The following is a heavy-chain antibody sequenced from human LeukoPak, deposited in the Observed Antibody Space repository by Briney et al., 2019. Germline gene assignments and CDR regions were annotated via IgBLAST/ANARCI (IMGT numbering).Heavy chain of an antibody. V-gene: IGHV1-2*02. J-gene: IGHJ4*02. CDR1: GYTFTGYY. D-gene: IGHD5-24*01. CDR3: ARAGGWLQSPFDY. CDR2: INPNSGGT. Sequence: GASVKVSRKASGYTFTGYYMHWVRQAPGQGLEWMGWINPNSGGTNYAQKFQGRVTMTRETSISTAYMVLSRLRSDDTAVYYCARAGGWLQSPFDYWGQGTLVTVSS.